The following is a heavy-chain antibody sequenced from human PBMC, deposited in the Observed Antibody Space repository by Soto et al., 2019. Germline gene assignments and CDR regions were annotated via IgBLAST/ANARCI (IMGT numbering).Heavy chain of an antibody. J-gene: IGHJ4*02. CDR3: AREASGPDY. CDR2: INAGKGNT. Sequence: QVQLVQSGTEEKKPGASVKVSCKTSGYTFTNYAMHWVRQAPGQRLEWMGWINAGKGNTKCSQNFQGRVTFTWDTSATTAYMELTSLRSEDTAVYYCAREASGPDYWGQGTLVTVSS. CDR1: GYTFTNYA. V-gene: IGHV1-3*05. D-gene: IGHD3-3*01.